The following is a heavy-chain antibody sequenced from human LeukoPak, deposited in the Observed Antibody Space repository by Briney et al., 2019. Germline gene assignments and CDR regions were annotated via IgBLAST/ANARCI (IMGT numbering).Heavy chain of an antibody. V-gene: IGHV3-53*01. CDR2: IYSGGST. J-gene: IGHJ3*02. CDR1: GFTVSSNY. Sequence: GGSLRLSCAASGFTVSSNYMSWVRQAPGKGLEWVSVIYSGGSTYYTDSVKGRFTISRDNSKNTVFLQMNSLRAEDTAVYFCARDRDSSVDDAFDIWGQGTMVTVSS. D-gene: IGHD3-22*01. CDR3: ARDRDSSVDDAFDI.